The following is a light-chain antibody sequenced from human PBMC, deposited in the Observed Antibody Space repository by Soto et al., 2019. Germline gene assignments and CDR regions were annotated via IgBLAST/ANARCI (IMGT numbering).Light chain of an antibody. CDR3: QQYKSFSLT. J-gene: IGKJ4*01. V-gene: IGKV1-5*03. CDR1: QSINNW. CDR2: KTS. Sequence: EIQMTQSPSTLSASVGDRVTITCRASQSINNWLAGYQQKPGKAPKLLIYKTSDLESGVPSRFSGSGSGTEFSLTISSLQPDDFATYYCQQYKSFSLTFGGGTRVEVK.